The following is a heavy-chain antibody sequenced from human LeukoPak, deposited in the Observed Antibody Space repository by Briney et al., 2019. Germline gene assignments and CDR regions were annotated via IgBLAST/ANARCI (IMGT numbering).Heavy chain of an antibody. CDR1: GGSISSSSYY. Sequence: SETLSLTCTVSGGSISSSSYYWGWIRQPPGKGREWIGSIYYSGSTYYNPSLKSRVTISVDTSKNQFSLKLSSVTAADTAVYYCARGSSSGWYGGWFDPWGQGTLVTVSS. D-gene: IGHD6-19*01. CDR3: ARGSSSGWYGGWFDP. J-gene: IGHJ5*02. V-gene: IGHV4-39*01. CDR2: IYYSGST.